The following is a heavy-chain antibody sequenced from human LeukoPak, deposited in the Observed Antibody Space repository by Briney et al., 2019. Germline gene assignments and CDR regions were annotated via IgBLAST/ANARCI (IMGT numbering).Heavy chain of an antibody. J-gene: IGHJ4*02. D-gene: IGHD6-13*01. V-gene: IGHV3-43D*03. CDR1: GFTFSSYA. Sequence: GGSLRLSCTASGFTFSSYAMSWVRQAPGKGLEWVSLISWDGGSTYYADSVKGRFTISRDNSKNSLYLQMNSLRAEDTAVYYCARDSSSSSWPAYLDYWGQGTLVTVSS. CDR3: ARDSSSSSWPAYLDY. CDR2: ISWDGGST.